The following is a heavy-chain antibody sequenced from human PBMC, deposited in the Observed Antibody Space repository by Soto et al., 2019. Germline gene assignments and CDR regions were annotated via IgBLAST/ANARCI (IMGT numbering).Heavy chain of an antibody. Sequence: GSLRLSCAASGFIFRSYGLSWVRQAPGKGLEWVSDISGSGSVTNYADSVKGRFAISRDNSNNTLSLQMDSLRAEDTAVYYCAKGGVAAARGYFDHWGQGTRVTVSS. CDR1: GFIFRSYG. V-gene: IGHV3-23*01. D-gene: IGHD6-13*01. J-gene: IGHJ4*02. CDR3: AKGGVAAARGYFDH. CDR2: ISGSGSVT.